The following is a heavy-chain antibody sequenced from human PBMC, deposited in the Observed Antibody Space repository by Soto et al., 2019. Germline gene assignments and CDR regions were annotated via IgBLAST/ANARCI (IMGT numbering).Heavy chain of an antibody. Sequence: SETQSLTCTVSGGSISSGDDYWSWVRQPPGKGLEWIGYIYYSGSTYYNPSLKSRVTISVDTSKNQFSLKLSSVTAADTAVYYCARDRFNWNRQNYYYYGMDVWGQGTTVTVSS. J-gene: IGHJ6*02. CDR3: ARDRFNWNRQNYYYYGMDV. CDR1: GGSISSGDDY. D-gene: IGHD1-20*01. V-gene: IGHV4-30-4*01. CDR2: IYYSGST.